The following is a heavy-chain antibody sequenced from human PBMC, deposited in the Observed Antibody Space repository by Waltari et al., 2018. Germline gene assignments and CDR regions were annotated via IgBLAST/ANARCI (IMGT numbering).Heavy chain of an antibody. CDR1: GFTVSRNW. CDR3: ARDFGGRNDY. J-gene: IGHJ4*02. CDR2: INENGRTI. V-gene: IGHV3-74*01. D-gene: IGHD2-15*01. Sequence: SGGGLVQPGGSLRLSCATSGFTVSRNWMHWVRQAPGKGLEWVSRINENGRTINYAGSVRGRFTISRDNTKNMLYLQMSSLRAEDTAIYYCARDFGGRNDYWGQGTLVTVSS.